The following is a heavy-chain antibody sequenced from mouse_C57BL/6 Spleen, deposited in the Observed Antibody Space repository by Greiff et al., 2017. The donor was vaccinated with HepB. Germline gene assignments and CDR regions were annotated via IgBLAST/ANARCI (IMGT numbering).Heavy chain of an antibody. CDR1: GYTFTDYE. CDR2: IDPETGGT. V-gene: IGHV1-15*01. CDR3: TRSRLPLYYYAMDY. Sequence: QVQLQQPGAELVRPGASVTLSCKASGYTFTDYEMHWVKQTPVHGLEWIGAIDPETGGTAYNQKFKGKAILTADKSSSTAYMELHSLTSEDSAVYYCTRSRLPLYYYAMDYWGQGTSVTVSS. D-gene: IGHD2-2*01. J-gene: IGHJ4*01.